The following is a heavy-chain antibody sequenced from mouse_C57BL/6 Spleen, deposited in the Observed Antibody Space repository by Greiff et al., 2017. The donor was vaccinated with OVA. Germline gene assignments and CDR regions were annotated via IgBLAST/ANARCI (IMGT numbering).Heavy chain of an antibody. J-gene: IGHJ2*01. Sequence: EVQRVESGGGLVKPGGSLKLSCAASGFTFSSYAMSWVRQTPEKRLGWVATISDGGSYTYYPDNVKGRFTISRDNAKNNLYLQMSHLKSEDTAMYYCAREPTVVATRGYFDYWGQGTTLTVSS. CDR2: ISDGGSYT. CDR3: AREPTVVATRGYFDY. CDR1: GFTFSSYA. V-gene: IGHV5-4*01. D-gene: IGHD1-1*01.